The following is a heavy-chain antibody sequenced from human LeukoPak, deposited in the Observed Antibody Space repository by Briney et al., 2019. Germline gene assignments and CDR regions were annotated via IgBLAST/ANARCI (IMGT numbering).Heavy chain of an antibody. D-gene: IGHD3-22*01. CDR3: AKEHSVLTMMRGLDS. V-gene: IGHV3-23*01. CDR2: ISVSGGSI. Sequence: GGSLRLSCAASGFTFSNYALHWVRQAPGKGLEWVSGISVSGGSIYYADSVTGRFTISRDNSKDTLYLQMNSLRVEDMALYYCAKEHSVLTMMRGLDSWGQGTLVTVSS. CDR1: GFTFSNYA. J-gene: IGHJ4*02.